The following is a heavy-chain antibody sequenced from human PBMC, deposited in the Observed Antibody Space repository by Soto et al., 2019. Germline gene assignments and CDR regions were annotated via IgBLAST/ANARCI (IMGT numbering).Heavy chain of an antibody. V-gene: IGHV1-69*13. Sequence: SEKVSCKDSGGTFSSYAISWVRQAPGQGLEWMGGIIPIFGTANYAQKFQGRVTITADESTSTAYTELSSLRSGDTAVYSCARDRETGTYYFDYWGHGTLVTVSS. J-gene: IGHJ4*01. CDR3: ARDRETGTYYFDY. D-gene: IGHD1-1*01. CDR2: IIPIFGTA. CDR1: GGTFSSYA.